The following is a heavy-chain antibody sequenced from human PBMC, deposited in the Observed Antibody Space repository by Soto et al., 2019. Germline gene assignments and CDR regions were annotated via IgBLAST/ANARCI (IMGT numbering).Heavy chain of an antibody. CDR1: GYTFTSYG. Sequence: ASLKVSCKASGYTFTSYGISWVRQAPGQGLEWMGWISAYNGNTNYAQKLQGRVTMTTDTSTSTAYMELRSLRSDDTAVYYCARDGGYYGSGSYYRYYYYMDVWGKGTTVTVS. V-gene: IGHV1-18*01. CDR2: ISAYNGNT. D-gene: IGHD3-10*01. J-gene: IGHJ6*03. CDR3: ARDGGYYGSGSYYRYYYYMDV.